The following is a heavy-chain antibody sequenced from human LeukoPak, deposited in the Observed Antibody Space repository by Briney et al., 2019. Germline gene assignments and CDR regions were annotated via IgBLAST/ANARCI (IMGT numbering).Heavy chain of an antibody. Sequence: ASVKVSCKASGYTFTGYYMHWVRQAPGQGLEWMGWINPNSGGTNYAQKFQGRVTMTRDTSISTAYMELSGLRSDDTAVYYCARSDIVVVPAAYIDYWGQGTLVTVSS. CDR2: INPNSGGT. J-gene: IGHJ4*02. V-gene: IGHV1-2*02. D-gene: IGHD2-2*01. CDR3: ARSDIVVVPAAYIDY. CDR1: GYTFTGYY.